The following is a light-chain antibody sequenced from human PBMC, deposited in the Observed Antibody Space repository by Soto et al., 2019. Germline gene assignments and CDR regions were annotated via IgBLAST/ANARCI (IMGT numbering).Light chain of an antibody. CDR1: QSVSRY. V-gene: IGKV3-11*01. CDR3: QQRSNWPLT. Sequence: EIVLTQSPDTLSLSPGESATLSCRASQSVSRYLAWYQQKPGQTPRILIYDASNRDAGIPARFSGSGSGTDFTLTISRLEPEDFAVYYCQQRSNWPLTFGGGTKVDIK. J-gene: IGKJ4*01. CDR2: DAS.